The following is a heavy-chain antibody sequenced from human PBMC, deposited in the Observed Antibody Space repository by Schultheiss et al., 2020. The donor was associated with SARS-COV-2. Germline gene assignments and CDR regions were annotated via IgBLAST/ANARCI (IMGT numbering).Heavy chain of an antibody. CDR2: IWYDGSNK. V-gene: IGHV3-33*08. CDR3: ARSEYSSSAGALDY. Sequence: GESLKISCAASGFTFDDYGMSWVRQAPGKGLEWVAVIWYDGSNKYYADSVKGRFTISRDNSKNTLYLQMNSLRAEDTAVYYCARSEYSSSAGALDYWGQGTLVTVSS. CDR1: GFTFDDYG. J-gene: IGHJ4*02. D-gene: IGHD6-6*01.